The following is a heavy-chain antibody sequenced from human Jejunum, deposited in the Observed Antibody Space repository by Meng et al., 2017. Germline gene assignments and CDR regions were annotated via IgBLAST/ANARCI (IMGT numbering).Heavy chain of an antibody. D-gene: IGHD2-8*02. V-gene: IGHV4-59*01. CDR3: ARGGVVQVYDR. CDR2: ISHSGGF. J-gene: IGHJ5*02. CDR1: GGSISTFY. Sequence: SETLSLTCTVSGGSISTFYWSWVRQSPGKGLEWIGYISHSGGFNYNPSLKSRVTISLDASKNQFSLKLTSVTTADTAVYYCARGGVVQVYDRWGQGTLVTVSS.